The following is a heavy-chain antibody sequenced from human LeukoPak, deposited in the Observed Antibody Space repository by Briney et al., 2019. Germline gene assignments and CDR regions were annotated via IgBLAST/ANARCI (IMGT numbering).Heavy chain of an antibody. V-gene: IGHV1-69*13. CDR2: IIPIFGTA. D-gene: IGHD3-9*01. J-gene: IGHJ4*02. Sequence: SVKVSCKASRGTFISYGISWVRQAPGQGLEWMGGIIPIFGTANYAQKFQGRVTITADESTSTAYMELSSLRSEDTAVYYCAARKGRYFDWLEFDYWGQGTLVTVSS. CDR1: RGTFISYG. CDR3: AARKGRYFDWLEFDY.